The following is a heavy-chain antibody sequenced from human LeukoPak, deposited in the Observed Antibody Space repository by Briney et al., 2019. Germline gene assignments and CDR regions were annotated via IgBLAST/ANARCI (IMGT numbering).Heavy chain of an antibody. CDR1: GYSFTSYW. V-gene: IGHV5-51*01. J-gene: IGHJ3*02. Sequence: GESLKISCKGSGYSFTSYWIGWVRPMPGKGLEWMGIIYPGDSDTRYSPSFQGQVTISADKSISTAYLQWSSLKASDTAMYYCASRALHYYDSSGYLPFDIWGQGTMVTVSS. CDR2: IYPGDSDT. D-gene: IGHD3-22*01. CDR3: ASRALHYYDSSGYLPFDI.